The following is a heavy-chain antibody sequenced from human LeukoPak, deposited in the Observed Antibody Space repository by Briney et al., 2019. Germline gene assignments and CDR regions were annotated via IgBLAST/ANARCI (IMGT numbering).Heavy chain of an antibody. J-gene: IGHJ6*02. CDR3: ARERNDYSGLYGMDV. Sequence: SETLSLTCTVSGGSISSHYWSWIRQPAGKGLEWIGRIYTSGSTNYNPSLKSRVTMSVDTSKNQFSLKLSSVTAADTAVYYCARERNDYSGLYGMDVWGQGTTVTVSS. V-gene: IGHV4-4*07. CDR1: GGSISSHY. D-gene: IGHD4-11*01. CDR2: IYTSGST.